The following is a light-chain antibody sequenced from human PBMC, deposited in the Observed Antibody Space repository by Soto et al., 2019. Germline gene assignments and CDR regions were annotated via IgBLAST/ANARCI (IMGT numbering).Light chain of an antibody. J-gene: IGLJ3*02. CDR2: DVS. CDR1: SSDVGGYNY. Sequence: QSVLTQPASVSGSPGQSITISCTGTSSDVGGYNYVSWYQQHPGKAPKLMIYDVSNRPSGVSNRFAGSKSGNTASLTISGLQAEDEADYYCSSYRSSSTWVFCEGTKLTVL. CDR3: SSYRSSSTWV. V-gene: IGLV2-14*03.